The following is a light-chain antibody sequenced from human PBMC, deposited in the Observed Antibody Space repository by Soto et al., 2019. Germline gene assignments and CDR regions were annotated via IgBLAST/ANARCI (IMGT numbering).Light chain of an antibody. V-gene: IGLV2-14*01. CDR1: SSDVGGYNY. CDR3: TSYTSSSTYV. Sequence: QSVLTQPASVSGSPGQSITISCTGTSSDVGGYNYVSWYQQHPGKDPKLMIYEVSNRPSGVSNSFSGSKSGNTASLTISGLQAEDEADYYCTSYTSSSTYVFGTGTKVTVL. J-gene: IGLJ1*01. CDR2: EVS.